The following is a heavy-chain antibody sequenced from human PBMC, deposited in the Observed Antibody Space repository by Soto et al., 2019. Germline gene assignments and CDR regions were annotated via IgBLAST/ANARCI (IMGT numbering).Heavy chain of an antibody. CDR2: ISYDGSNK. D-gene: IGHD3-10*01. CDR1: GFTFSSYG. CDR3: AGGRYGSGKRSNRPPTHYYYYYGMDV. Sequence: GGSLRLSCAASGFTFSSYGMHWVRQAPGKGLEWVAVISYDGSNKYYADSVKGRFTISRDNSKNTLYLQMNSLRAEDTAVYYCAGGRYGSGKRSNRPPTHYYYYYGMDVWGQGTTVTVSS. J-gene: IGHJ6*02. V-gene: IGHV3-30*03.